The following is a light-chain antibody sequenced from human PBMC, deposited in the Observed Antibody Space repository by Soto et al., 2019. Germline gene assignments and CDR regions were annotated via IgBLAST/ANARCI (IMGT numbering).Light chain of an antibody. CDR2: GAS. CDR3: QKYNSYSWT. CDR1: QGIRDY. J-gene: IGKJ1*01. V-gene: IGKV1-27*01. Sequence: DIQMTQSPSSLSASVGDRVTITCRASQGIRDYLAWYQQKPGKAPNLLIYGASSLQSGVPSRFSGSGSGTDFTLTISSLQPEDGATYYCQKYNSYSWTFGQGTKVEIK.